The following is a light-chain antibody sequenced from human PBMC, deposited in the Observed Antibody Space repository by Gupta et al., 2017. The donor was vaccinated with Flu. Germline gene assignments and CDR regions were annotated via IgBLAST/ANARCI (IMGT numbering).Light chain of an antibody. Sequence: PSTLSASVGDRVTLTCRASQSIRTWLAWYQQKPGKAPKLLISQTSTLESGVPSRFSGSGSGTEFTLTISSLQPDEFGTYYCQQENSSMRTFGQGTKVDIK. J-gene: IGKJ2*02. V-gene: IGKV1-5*03. CDR3: QQENSSMRT. CDR2: QTS. CDR1: QSIRTW.